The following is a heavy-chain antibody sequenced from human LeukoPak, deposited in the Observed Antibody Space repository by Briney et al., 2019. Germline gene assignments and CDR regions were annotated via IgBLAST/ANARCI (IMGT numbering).Heavy chain of an antibody. CDR1: GFIVSNYW. CDR3: GREDRIVLGNDAFDI. V-gene: IGHV3-74*01. Sequence: GGSLRLSCAASGFIVSNYWMNWVRQAPGKVLVRVSRISSDGRTTSYADSVKGRFTISRDNAKNTLSLQMNSLRGEDTAVYYCGREDRIVLGNDAFDIWGQGTMVTVSS. J-gene: IGHJ3*02. CDR2: ISSDGRTT. D-gene: IGHD2-8*01.